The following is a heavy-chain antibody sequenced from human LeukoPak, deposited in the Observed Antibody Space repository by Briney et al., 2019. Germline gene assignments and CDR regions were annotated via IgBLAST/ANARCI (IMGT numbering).Heavy chain of an antibody. D-gene: IGHD3-3*01. CDR3: ARVHNDFWSGYYTPYFDY. J-gene: IGHJ4*02. CDR2: TSYDGSNK. V-gene: IGHV3-30*04. Sequence: PGGSLRLSCAASGFTFSSYAMHWVRQAPGKGLEWVAVTSYDGSNKYYADSVKGRFTISRDNSKNTLYLQMNSLRAEDTAVYYCARVHNDFWSGYYTPYFDYWGQGTLVTVSS. CDR1: GFTFSSYA.